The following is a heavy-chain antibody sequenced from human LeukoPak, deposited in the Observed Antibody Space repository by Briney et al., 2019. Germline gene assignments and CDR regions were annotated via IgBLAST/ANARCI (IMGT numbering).Heavy chain of an antibody. Sequence: GSLRLSCAASGFTFSSYAMSWIRQPAGKGLEWIGRIYTSGSTNYNPSLKSRVTMSVDTSKNQFSLKLSSVTAADTAVYYCARSGVGATTRGYFDYWGQGTLVTVSS. J-gene: IGHJ4*02. CDR2: IYTSGST. CDR1: GFTFSSYA. V-gene: IGHV4-4*07. CDR3: ARSGVGATTRGYFDY. D-gene: IGHD1-26*01.